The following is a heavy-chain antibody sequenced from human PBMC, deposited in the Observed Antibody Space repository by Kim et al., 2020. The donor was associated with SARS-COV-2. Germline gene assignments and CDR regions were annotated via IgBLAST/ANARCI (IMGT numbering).Heavy chain of an antibody. CDR1: GFTFSNAW. J-gene: IGHJ4*02. D-gene: IGHD2-2*01. CDR2: IKSKTDGGTT. CDR3: TTDIVVVPATDY. Sequence: GGSLRLSCAASGFTFSNAWMSWVRQAPGKGLEWVGRIKSKTDGGTTDYAAPVKGRFTISRDDSKNTLYLQMNSLKTEDTAVYYCTTDIVVVPATDYWGQGTLVTVSS. V-gene: IGHV3-15*01.